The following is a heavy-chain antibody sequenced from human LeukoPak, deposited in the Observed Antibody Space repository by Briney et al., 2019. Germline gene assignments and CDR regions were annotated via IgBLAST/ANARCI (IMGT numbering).Heavy chain of an antibody. CDR3: AGVTNFDY. Sequence: TSETLSLTCAVYGGSFSGYYWSWIRQPPGKGLEWIGEINHSGSTNYNPSLKSRVTISVDTSKNQFSLKLSFVTAADTAVYYCAGVTNFDYWGQGTLVTVSS. CDR1: GGSFSGYY. J-gene: IGHJ4*02. V-gene: IGHV4-34*01. CDR2: INHSGST. D-gene: IGHD3-10*01.